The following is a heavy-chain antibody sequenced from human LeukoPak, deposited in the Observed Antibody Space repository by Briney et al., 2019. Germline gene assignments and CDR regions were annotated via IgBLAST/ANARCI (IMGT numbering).Heavy chain of an antibody. Sequence: GGSLRLSCAASGFTFSNAWMNWVRQAPGKGLEWVSSISSSSSYIYYADSEKGRFTISRDNAKNSLYLQMNSLRAEDTAVYYCARSIAVAGTDDYWGQGTLVTVSS. CDR2: ISSSSSYI. V-gene: IGHV3-21*01. J-gene: IGHJ4*02. CDR3: ARSIAVAGTDDY. CDR1: GFTFSNAW. D-gene: IGHD6-19*01.